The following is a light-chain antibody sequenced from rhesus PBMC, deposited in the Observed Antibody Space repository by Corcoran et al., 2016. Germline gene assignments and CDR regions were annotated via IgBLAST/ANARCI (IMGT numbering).Light chain of an antibody. J-gene: IGKJ1*01. V-gene: IGKV2S2*01. CDR3: MQSTRDPRT. CDR2: KVT. Sequence: DIMMTQTPLSLPVTPGEPASISCRSSQSLLHSNGNTYLDWFLQKPGQSHRLLIYKVTNRESGVPDRFSGSGSGKDFTLKISRVEPEDVGVYYCMQSTRDPRTFGQGTKVEIK. CDR1: QSLLHSNGNTY.